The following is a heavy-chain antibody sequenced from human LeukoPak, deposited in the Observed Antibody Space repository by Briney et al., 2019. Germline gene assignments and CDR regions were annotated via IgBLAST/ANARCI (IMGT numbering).Heavy chain of an antibody. Sequence: PGGSLRLSCAASGFTFSSYAMSWVRQAPXXXLEWVSTISGSGGSTYYADSVKGRFTISRDNSKNTLYLQMNSLRAEDTAVYYCAKDLHDYKPQRFDYWGQGTLVTVSS. V-gene: IGHV3-23*01. CDR3: AKDLHDYKPQRFDY. D-gene: IGHD4-4*01. CDR1: GFTFSSYA. J-gene: IGHJ4*02. CDR2: ISGSGGST.